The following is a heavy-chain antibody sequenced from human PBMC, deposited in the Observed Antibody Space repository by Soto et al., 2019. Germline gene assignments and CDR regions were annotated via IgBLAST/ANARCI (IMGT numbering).Heavy chain of an antibody. V-gene: IGHV4-31*03. CDR2: XXTXGXT. Sequence: TLSLTCTVSGDSIGRGGYYWTWIRQHPGKGLXWXAXXXTXGXTXYXXXXKSRVGISVDTSKNQFSLKLSSVTAADTAVYYCARGIPVSGSFDYWGQGTLVTVSS. CDR1: GDSIGRGGYY. D-gene: IGHD6-19*01. CDR3: ARGIPVSGSFDY. J-gene: IGHJ4*02.